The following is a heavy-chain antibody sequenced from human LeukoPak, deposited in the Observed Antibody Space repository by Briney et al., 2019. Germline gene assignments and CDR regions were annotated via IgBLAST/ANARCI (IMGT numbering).Heavy chain of an antibody. CDR3: ARDRVQCYDY. CDR1: GFTFSSYG. Sequence: GGSLRLSCAASGFTFSSYGMHWVRQAPGKGLEGVAVIWYDGSNKYYADSVKCRFTISRDNSKNTLYLQTNSLRAEDTAVYYCARDRVQCYDYWGQGTLVTVSS. J-gene: IGHJ4*02. CDR2: IWYDGSNK. V-gene: IGHV3-33*01. D-gene: IGHD4-11*01.